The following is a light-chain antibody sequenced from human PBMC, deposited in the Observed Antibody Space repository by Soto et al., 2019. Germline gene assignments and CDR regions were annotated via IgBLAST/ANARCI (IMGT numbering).Light chain of an antibody. V-gene: IGKV3-20*01. CDR3: QQYSSAPWT. CDR2: GAS. Sequence: EIVLTQSPGTLSLSPGERATLSCRASQSVSISYLAWYQKKPGQAPRLLIYGASSRATVIPDRFSGSGSGTDFTLTVSRLEPEDFAVFYCQQYSSAPWTFGQGTKVEIK. CDR1: QSVSISY. J-gene: IGKJ1*01.